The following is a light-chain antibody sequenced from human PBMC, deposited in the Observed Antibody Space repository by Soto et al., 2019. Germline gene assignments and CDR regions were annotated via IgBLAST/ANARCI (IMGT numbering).Light chain of an antibody. Sequence: EIVLTQSPATLSLSPGERATLSCAATQSVSSSYLAWYQQKPGQAPRLLIYGASSRATGIPDRLSGSGSGTDFTLTTSSLEPEDFAVYHCQQRSNWPSITFGQGTRLEIK. CDR3: QQRSNWPSIT. V-gene: IGKV3D-20*02. CDR1: QSVSSSY. J-gene: IGKJ5*01. CDR2: GAS.